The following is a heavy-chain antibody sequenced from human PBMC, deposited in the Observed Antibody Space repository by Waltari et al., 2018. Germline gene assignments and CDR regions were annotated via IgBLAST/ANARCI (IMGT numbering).Heavy chain of an antibody. CDR2: IKQDGGEK. Sequence: EVQLVESGGGLVQPGGSLRLSCSGSGFTFSNSWMSWVRQAQGKGLEWVASIKQDGGEKYYVDSMKGRFTISRDNDNNSLFLQMDSLRVEDTAVYYCARGVTTVECWGQGALVTVSS. V-gene: IGHV3-7*04. CDR1: GFTFSNSW. CDR3: ARGVTTVEC. D-gene: IGHD2-21*02. J-gene: IGHJ4*02.